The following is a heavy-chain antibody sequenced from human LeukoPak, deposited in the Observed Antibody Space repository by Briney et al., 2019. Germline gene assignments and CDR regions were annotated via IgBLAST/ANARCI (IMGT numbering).Heavy chain of an antibody. V-gene: IGHV3-15*01. CDR1: GFTFSNAW. J-gene: IGHJ4*02. Sequence: PGGSLRLSCAASGFTFSNAWMSWVRQAPGKGLEWVGRIKSKTDGGTTDYAAPVKGRFTISRDDSKNTLYLQMNSLKTEDTAVYYCTTLYYYYGSGISYYFDYWGQGTLVTVSS. CDR3: TTLYYYYGSGISYYFDY. D-gene: IGHD3-10*01. CDR2: IKSKTDGGTT.